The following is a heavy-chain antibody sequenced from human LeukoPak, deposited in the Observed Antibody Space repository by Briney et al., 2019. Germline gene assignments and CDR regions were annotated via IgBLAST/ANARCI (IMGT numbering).Heavy chain of an antibody. CDR1: GFTFSDYY. CDR3: ASGYCSSTSCYTGGNDY. V-gene: IGHV3-11*01. J-gene: IGHJ4*02. Sequence: GGSLRLSCAASGFTFSDYYMSWIRQAPGKGLEWASYISSSGSTIYYADSVKGRFTISRDNAKNSLYLQMNSLRAEDTAVYYCASGYCSSTSCYTGGNDYWGQGTLVTVSS. CDR2: ISSSGSTI. D-gene: IGHD2-2*02.